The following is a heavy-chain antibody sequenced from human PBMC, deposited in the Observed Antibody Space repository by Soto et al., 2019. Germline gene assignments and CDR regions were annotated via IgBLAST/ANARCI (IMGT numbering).Heavy chain of an antibody. Sequence: GGSLRLSCAASGFTFSSYAMSWVRQAPGKGLEWVSAISGSGGSTYYADSVKGRFTISRDNSKNTLYLQMNSLRAEDTAVYYCARDDPRRDGYNGGLNWFDPWGQGTLVTVSS. J-gene: IGHJ5*02. CDR1: GFTFSSYA. CDR3: ARDDPRRDGYNGGLNWFDP. V-gene: IGHV3-23*01. D-gene: IGHD5-12*01. CDR2: ISGSGGST.